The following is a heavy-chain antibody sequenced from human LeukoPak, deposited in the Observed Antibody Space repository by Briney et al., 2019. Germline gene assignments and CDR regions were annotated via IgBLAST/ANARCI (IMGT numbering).Heavy chain of an antibody. D-gene: IGHD2-2*01. V-gene: IGHV4-39*01. Sequence: PSETLSLTCTVSGGSISSSSYYWGWIRQPPGKGLEWIGRIYYSGSTYYNPSLKSRVAISVDTSKNQFSLKLSSVTAADTAVYYCARYCSSTSCYAGPYDAFDIWGQGTMVTVSS. CDR2: IYYSGST. J-gene: IGHJ3*02. CDR3: ARYCSSTSCYAGPYDAFDI. CDR1: GGSISSSSYY.